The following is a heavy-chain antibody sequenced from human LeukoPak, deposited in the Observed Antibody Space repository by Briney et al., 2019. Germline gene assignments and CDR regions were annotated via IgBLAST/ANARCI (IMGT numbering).Heavy chain of an antibody. D-gene: IGHD1-26*01. CDR3: ARHSRIVGAIRHNLDAFDI. J-gene: IGHJ3*02. V-gene: IGHV5-51*01. Sequence: GESLKISCKGSGYSFTSYWIGWVRQMPGKGLEWMGIIYPGDSDTRYSPSFQGQVTISADKSISTAYLQWSSLKASDTAMYYCARHSRIVGAIRHNLDAFDIWGQGTMVTVSS. CDR1: GYSFTSYW. CDR2: IYPGDSDT.